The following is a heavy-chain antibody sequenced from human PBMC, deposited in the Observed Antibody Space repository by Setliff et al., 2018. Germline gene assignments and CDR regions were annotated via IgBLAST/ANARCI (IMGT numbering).Heavy chain of an antibody. CDR1: GGSISSGSYY. V-gene: IGHV4-61*09. CDR2: IYSSGSS. J-gene: IGHJ3*02. Sequence: SETLSLTCTVSGGSISSGSYYWTWIRQPAGKGLELIGQIYSSGSSNYNPSLKSRLTISVDTSKNQFSLRLTSVTAADTAVYYCARRGYYDSSGVDGFDIWGQGTVVTVSS. CDR3: ARRGYYDSSGVDGFDI. D-gene: IGHD3-22*01.